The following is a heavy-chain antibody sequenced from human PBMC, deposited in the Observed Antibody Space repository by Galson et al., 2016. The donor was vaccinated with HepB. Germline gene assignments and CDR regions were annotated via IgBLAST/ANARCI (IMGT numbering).Heavy chain of an antibody. J-gene: IGHJ4*02. CDR2: LNPNGGTA. CDR3: ARGKILSSGVFDW. D-gene: IGHD6-19*01. Sequence: SVKVSCKASGYTLTDNYIHWVRQAPGQGLEWMGMLNPNGGTASYAQKFQGSVTMTSDTSTSPVYMELSSLRSEATDTAAYYCARGKILSSGVFDWWGQGTLLTVSS. V-gene: IGHV1-46*01. CDR1: GYTLTDNY.